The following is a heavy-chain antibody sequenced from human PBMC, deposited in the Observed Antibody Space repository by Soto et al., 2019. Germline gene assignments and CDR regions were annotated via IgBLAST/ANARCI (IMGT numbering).Heavy chain of an antibody. J-gene: IGHJ4*02. D-gene: IGHD2-2*01. CDR3: AKLGSSSWSPHYYFDY. CDR1: GFTFNNYA. Sequence: EVQVLESGGGLVQPGGSLRLSCAASGFTFNNYAMGWVRQAPGKGLEWVSAITDGGSDTYYVDSVKGRFTISRDNSKNTLYLQMNSLRAEDTAVYYCAKLGSSSWSPHYYFDYWGQGTLVTVSS. CDR2: ITDGGSDT. V-gene: IGHV3-23*01.